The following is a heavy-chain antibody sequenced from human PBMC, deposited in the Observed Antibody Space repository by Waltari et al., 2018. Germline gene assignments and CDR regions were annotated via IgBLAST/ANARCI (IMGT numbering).Heavy chain of an antibody. V-gene: IGHV3-53*01. J-gene: IGHJ4*02. CDR1: GFTVSSNY. Sequence: EVQLVESGGGLIQPGGSLRLSCAASGFTVSSNYMSWVRQAPGKGLEWVSVIYSGGSTYYADSVKGLFTISRDNSKNTMYLQMNSLRAEDTAVYYCARGMWVVDTAPIDYWGQGTLVTVSS. CDR2: IYSGGST. D-gene: IGHD5-18*01. CDR3: ARGMWVVDTAPIDY.